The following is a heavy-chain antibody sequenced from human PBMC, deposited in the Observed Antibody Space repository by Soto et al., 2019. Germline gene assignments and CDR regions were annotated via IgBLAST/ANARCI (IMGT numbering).Heavy chain of an antibody. CDR2: TYYRSKWYN. J-gene: IGHJ5*02. Sequence: SQTLSLTCAISGDSVSSNSAAWNWIRQSPSRGLEWLGRTYYRSKWYNDYAVSVKSRITINPDTSKNQFSLQLNSVTPEDTAVYYCARDRGLGQQLVNNWFDPWGQGTLVTVSS. CDR1: GDSVSSNSAA. CDR3: ARDRGLGQQLVNNWFDP. D-gene: IGHD6-13*01. V-gene: IGHV6-1*01.